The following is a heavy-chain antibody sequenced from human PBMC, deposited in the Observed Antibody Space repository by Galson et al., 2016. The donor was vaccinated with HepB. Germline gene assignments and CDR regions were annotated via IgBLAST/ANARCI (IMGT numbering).Heavy chain of an antibody. D-gene: IGHD3-10*01. Sequence: VSCKASGYTSSRLALNWVRQAPGQGPEWMGWIHTNTGNPTYAQGFTGRFVFSLDTSVTTTYLQINDLKAEDTALYYCARARSGGRDLFDYWGQGTLVTVST. CDR1: GYTSSRLA. CDR2: IHTNTGNP. V-gene: IGHV7-4-1*02. CDR3: ARARSGGRDLFDY. J-gene: IGHJ4*02.